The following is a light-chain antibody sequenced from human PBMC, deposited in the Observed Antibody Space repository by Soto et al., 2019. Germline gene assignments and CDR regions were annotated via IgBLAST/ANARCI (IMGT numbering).Light chain of an antibody. CDR1: QSISSY. CDR2: AAS. Sequence: DIQMTQYPSSLSASVGDRVTITCRASQSISSYLNWYQQKPGKAPKLLIYAASSLQSGVPSRFSGSGSGTDFTLTISSLQPEDFATYYCQQSYSTLLTFGEGTKVEIK. V-gene: IGKV1-39*01. J-gene: IGKJ4*01. CDR3: QQSYSTLLT.